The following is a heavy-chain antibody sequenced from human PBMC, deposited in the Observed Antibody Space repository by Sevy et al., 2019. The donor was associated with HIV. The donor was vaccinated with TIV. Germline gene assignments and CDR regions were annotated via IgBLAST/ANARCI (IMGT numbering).Heavy chain of an antibody. J-gene: IGHJ3*01. CDR1: GGSVSSSSHY. CDR3: ARTPPFDAFDL. Sequence: SETLSLTCTVSGGSVSSSSHYWGWIRQPSGKGLEWIGSIYYGGSTHFNPSLRSRVTIFVDTSKNQVSLKLSSVTAADTAVYFCARTPPFDAFDLWGQGTVVTVSS. V-gene: IGHV4-39*01. CDR2: IYYGGST.